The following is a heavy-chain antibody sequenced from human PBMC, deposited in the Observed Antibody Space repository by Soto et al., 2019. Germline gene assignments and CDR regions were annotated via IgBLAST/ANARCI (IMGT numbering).Heavy chain of an antibody. Sequence: GGSLRLSCAASGFTFSGHYMSWVRQAPGKGLEWVSAISGSGGSIYYADSVKGRFTISSDNSKNTLYLQMNSLRAEDTAVYYCAKDLYSGYELWGQGTLVTVSS. CDR2: ISGSGGSI. V-gene: IGHV3-23*01. CDR3: AKDLYSGYEL. CDR1: GFTFSGHY. J-gene: IGHJ4*02. D-gene: IGHD5-12*01.